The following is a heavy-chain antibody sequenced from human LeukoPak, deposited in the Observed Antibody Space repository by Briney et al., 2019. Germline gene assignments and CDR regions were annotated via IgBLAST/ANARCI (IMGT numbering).Heavy chain of an antibody. CDR1: GGSISSYY. CDR2: IYYSGST. CDR3: ASTSGYCSGGNCYSAFDY. D-gene: IGHD2-15*01. J-gene: IGHJ4*02. V-gene: IGHV4-59*01. Sequence: SETLSLTCTVSGGSISSYYWSWIRQPPGKGLEWIGYIYYSGSTNYNPSLKSRVTISVDTSKNQFSLKLSSVTAADTAVYYCASTSGYCSGGNCYSAFDYWGQGTLVTVSS.